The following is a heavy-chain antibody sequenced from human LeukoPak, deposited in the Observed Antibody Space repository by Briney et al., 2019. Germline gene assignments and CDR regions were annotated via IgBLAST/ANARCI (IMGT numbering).Heavy chain of an antibody. D-gene: IGHD2-2*01. CDR3: TRAPYCSSTSCYEGGAY. CDR1: GGSFSGYY. Sequence: SETPSLTCAVYGGSFSGYYWSWIRQPPGKGLEWIGEINHSGSTNYNPSLKSRVTISVDTSKNQFSLKLSSVTAADTAVYYCTRAPYCSSTSCYEGGAYWGQGTLVTVSS. V-gene: IGHV4-34*01. CDR2: INHSGST. J-gene: IGHJ4*02.